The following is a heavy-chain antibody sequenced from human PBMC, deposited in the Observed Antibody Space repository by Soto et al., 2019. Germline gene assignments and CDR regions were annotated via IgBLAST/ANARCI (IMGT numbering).Heavy chain of an antibody. CDR1: GFTISSYG. CDR2: IWYDGSNK. Sequence: FMRVSCAAVGFTISSYGIRWVSQDPGKGLEWVAVIWYDGSNKYYADSVKGRFTISRDNSKNTLYLQMNSLRAEDTAVYYFAKVGGTSLPPIPVDYWGQGTLVTVSS. J-gene: IGHJ4*02. D-gene: IGHD2-2*02. V-gene: IGHV3-33*06. CDR3: AKVGGTSLPPIPVDY.